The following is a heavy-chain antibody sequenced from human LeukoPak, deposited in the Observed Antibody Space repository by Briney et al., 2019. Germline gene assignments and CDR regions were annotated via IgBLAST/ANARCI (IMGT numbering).Heavy chain of an antibody. V-gene: IGHV3-9*01. J-gene: IGHJ4*02. Sequence: GGSLRLSCAASGFTFDDYAMHWVRQAPGKGLEWVSGISWNSGSIGYADSVKGRFTISRDNAKNSLYLQVNSLRAEDTALYYCAKGGKFGYDSSGYYCWGQGTLVTVSS. CDR3: AKGGKFGYDSSGYYC. CDR1: GFTFDDYA. D-gene: IGHD3-22*01. CDR2: ISWNSGSI.